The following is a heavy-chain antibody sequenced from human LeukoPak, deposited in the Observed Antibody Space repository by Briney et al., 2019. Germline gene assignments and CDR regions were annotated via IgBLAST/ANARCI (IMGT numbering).Heavy chain of an antibody. Sequence: ASVKVSCKASGYTFTGYYMHWVRQAPGQGLEWMGWMNPNSGNTGYAQKFQGRVTMTTNTSINTAYMELSSLRSEDTAVYYCARMHYYDSGGSNWFDPWGQGTLVTVSS. J-gene: IGHJ5*02. CDR1: GYTFTGYY. CDR3: ARMHYYDSGGSNWFDP. D-gene: IGHD3-10*01. CDR2: MNPNSGNT. V-gene: IGHV1-8*02.